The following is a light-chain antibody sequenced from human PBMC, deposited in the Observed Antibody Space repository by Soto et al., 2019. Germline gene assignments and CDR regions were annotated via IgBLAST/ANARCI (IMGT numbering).Light chain of an antibody. CDR2: AAS. CDR1: QSVSSSY. V-gene: IGKV3-20*01. CDR3: QQYGSVKT. Sequence: EVVLTQSPGTLSLSPGERATLSCRASQSVSSSYLAWYQHKAGQTPRVLIYAASTRATGTPDRFSGSGSGKDFTLTIRRLAPEDSAVYYCQQYGSVKTFGQGTKVEIK. J-gene: IGKJ1*01.